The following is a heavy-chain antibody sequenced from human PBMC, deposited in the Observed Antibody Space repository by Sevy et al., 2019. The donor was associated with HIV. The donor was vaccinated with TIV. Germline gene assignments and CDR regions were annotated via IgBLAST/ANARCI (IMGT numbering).Heavy chain of an antibody. CDR1: GFTFGSYW. CDR2: IYADGSVT. J-gene: IGHJ4*01. CDR3: ASASGGTYKEYFDY. Sequence: GGSLRLSCAASGFTFGSYWMHWVRQAPGKGLVWVSRIYADGSVTAYVDSVEGRSTISRDNTKNTVYLLMNRLRTEDTAVYYCASASGGTYKEYFDYWGHGTLVTVSS. D-gene: IGHD1-26*01. V-gene: IGHV3-74*01.